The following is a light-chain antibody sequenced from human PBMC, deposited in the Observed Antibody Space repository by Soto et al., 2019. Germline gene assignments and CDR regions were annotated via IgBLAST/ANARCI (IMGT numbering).Light chain of an antibody. CDR2: DTS. CDR1: QSVNTL. V-gene: IGKV3D-15*01. CDR3: QQYKDWPTIT. Sequence: ETVMTQYPATLSLSPGEGATLSCRASQSVNTLLAWYQQKPGQTPRLLISDTSNRATGIPARFSGSVSGTEFTLTIISLQSEDFAVYYCQQYKDWPTITFGQGTRLEIK. J-gene: IGKJ5*01.